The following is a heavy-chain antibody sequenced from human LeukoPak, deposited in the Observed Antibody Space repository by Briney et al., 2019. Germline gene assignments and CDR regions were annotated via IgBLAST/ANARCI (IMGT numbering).Heavy chain of an antibody. CDR2: ISGSGGRT. CDR3: AKRAFGGADF. CDR1: GFTFSSYG. V-gene: IGHV3-23*01. D-gene: IGHD3-16*01. Sequence: GSLRLSCAASGFTFSSYGMHWVRQAPGKGLEWVSAISGSGGRTYYADSVKGRFTISRGNSKNTLYLQMNSLRAEDTAVYYCAKRAFGGADFWGQGTLVTVSS. J-gene: IGHJ4*02.